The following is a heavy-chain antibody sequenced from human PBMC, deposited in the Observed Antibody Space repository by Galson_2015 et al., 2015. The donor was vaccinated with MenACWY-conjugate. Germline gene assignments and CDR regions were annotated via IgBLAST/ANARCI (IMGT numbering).Heavy chain of an antibody. CDR1: GFTFSSYA. J-gene: IGHJ4*02. D-gene: IGHD4-17*01. CDR3: AKRVSTVPTDRLDY. CDR2: FSGSSGSGGST. V-gene: IGHV3-23*01. Sequence: SLRLSCAASGFTFSSYAMSWVRQAPGKGLEWVSGFSGSSGSGGSTYYADSVRGRFSISRDNSKNTLYLHMNSLRVDDTAVYYWAKRVSTVPTDRLDYWGQGTLVTASS.